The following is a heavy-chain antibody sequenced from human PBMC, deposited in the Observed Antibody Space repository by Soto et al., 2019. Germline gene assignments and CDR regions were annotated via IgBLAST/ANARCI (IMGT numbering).Heavy chain of an antibody. CDR3: ARASSHHDGFDM. CDR2: ANAGNGDT. Sequence: QVQLVQSGAEVKKPGASVKVSCKASGYTFSTYTMHWVRQAPGQRFEWMGWANAGNGDTRYSQKFQGRVTITRDTFATTGYMELSSLTSEDTAVYYCARASSHHDGFDMWGQGTKVTVSS. V-gene: IGHV1-3*01. J-gene: IGHJ3*02. CDR1: GYTFSTYT.